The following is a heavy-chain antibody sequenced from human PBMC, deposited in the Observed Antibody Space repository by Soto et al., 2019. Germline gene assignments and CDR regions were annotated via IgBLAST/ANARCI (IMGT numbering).Heavy chain of an antibody. CDR2: IYYTGST. J-gene: IGHJ6*02. D-gene: IGHD6-13*01. CDR3: ARVGSSWYLGKDV. CDR1: GGSISNYY. V-gene: IGHV4-59*01. Sequence: QVQLQESGPGLVKPSETLSLTCTVSGGSISNYYWSWIRQPPGMGLEWIGYIYYTGSTNYNPSLKRRVTISVHTSKNQFSLKLSSVTAADTAVYYCARVGSSWYLGKDVWGQGTTATVSS.